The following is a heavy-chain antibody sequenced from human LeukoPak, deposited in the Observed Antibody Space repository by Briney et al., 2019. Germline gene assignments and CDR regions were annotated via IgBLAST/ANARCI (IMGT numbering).Heavy chain of an antibody. V-gene: IGHV3-7*01. CDR3: AWYGVTHGLDV. CDR2: INQDGSDK. Sequence: GPLRLSCAASGFSLSNYWMSWVRQAPGKGLEWVANINQDGSDKYYVDSVMGRFTISKDNAKNSVYLQMNSLRPEDTAIYYCAWYGVTHGLDVWGQGTTVTVSS. J-gene: IGHJ6*02. CDR1: GFSLSNYW. D-gene: IGHD3-10*01.